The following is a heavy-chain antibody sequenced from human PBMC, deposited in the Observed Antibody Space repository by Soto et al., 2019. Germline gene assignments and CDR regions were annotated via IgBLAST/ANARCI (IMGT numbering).Heavy chain of an antibody. V-gene: IGHV1-46*01. J-gene: IGHJ5*02. CDR1: GYTFTSYY. D-gene: IGHD2-2*01. CDR3: ARDGCSSCRTWENWFDP. Sequence: ASVKVSCKASGYTFTSYYMHWVRQAPGQGLEWMGIINPSGGSTSYAQKFQGRVTMTRDTSTSRVYMELSSLRSEDTAVYYCARDGCSSCRTWENWFDPWGQGTLVTVSS. CDR2: INPSGGST.